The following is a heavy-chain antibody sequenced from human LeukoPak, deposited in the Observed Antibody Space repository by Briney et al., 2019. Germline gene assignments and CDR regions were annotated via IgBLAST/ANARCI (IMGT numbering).Heavy chain of an antibody. V-gene: IGHV4-34*01. J-gene: IGHJ6*02. Sequence: PSETLSLTCAVYGGSFSGYYWSWIRQPPGKGLEWIGEINHSGSTNYNPSLKSRVTISVDTSKNQFSLNLSSVTAADTVVYYCARAPRYGSGSYYPYYYYGMDVWGQGTTVTVSS. CDR1: GGSFSGYY. D-gene: IGHD3-10*01. CDR2: INHSGST. CDR3: ARAPRYGSGSYYPYYYYGMDV.